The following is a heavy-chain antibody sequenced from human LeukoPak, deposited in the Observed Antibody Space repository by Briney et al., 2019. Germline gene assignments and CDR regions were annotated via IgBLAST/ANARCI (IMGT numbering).Heavy chain of an antibody. J-gene: IGHJ3*02. CDR3: AKDHQGWFGELGAFDI. CDR2: ISGSGGST. V-gene: IGHV3-23*01. D-gene: IGHD3-10*01. Sequence: GGSLRLSCAASGFTFSSYAMSWVRQAPGKGLEWVSAISGSGGSTYYADSVKGRFTISRDNSKNTLYLQMNSLRAEDAAVYYCAKDHQGWFGELGAFDIWGQGTMVTVSS. CDR1: GFTFSSYA.